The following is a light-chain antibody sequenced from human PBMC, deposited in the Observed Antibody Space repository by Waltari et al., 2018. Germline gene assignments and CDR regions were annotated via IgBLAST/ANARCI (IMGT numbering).Light chain of an antibody. CDR1: QTINSY. J-gene: IGKJ1*01. Sequence: DIQMTKSPSSLSASVGDRVSITCRASQTINSYLNWYQQKPGKAPRLLIYAASSLQGGVPSRFSGSGSGTDFTLTISSLQPEDFATYYCQQSSSTPWTFGQGTKVEIK. CDR3: QQSSSTPWT. V-gene: IGKV1-39*01. CDR2: AAS.